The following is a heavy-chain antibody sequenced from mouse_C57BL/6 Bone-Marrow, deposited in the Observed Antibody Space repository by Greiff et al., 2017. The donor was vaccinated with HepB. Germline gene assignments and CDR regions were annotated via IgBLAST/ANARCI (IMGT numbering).Heavy chain of an antibody. V-gene: IGHV2-2*01. D-gene: IGHD1-1*01. CDR1: GFSLTSYG. CDR3: ARNWGYGSSYGYWYFDV. CDR2: IWSGGST. J-gene: IGHJ1*03. Sequence: QVQLQQSGPGLVQPSQSLSITCTVSGFSLTSYGVHWVRQSPGKGLEWLGVIWSGGSTDYNAAFISRLSISKDNPKSQVFFKMNSLQADDTAIYYCARNWGYGSSYGYWYFDVWGTGTTVTVSS.